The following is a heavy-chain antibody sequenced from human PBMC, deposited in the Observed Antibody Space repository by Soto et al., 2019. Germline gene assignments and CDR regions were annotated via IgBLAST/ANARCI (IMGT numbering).Heavy chain of an antibody. CDR2: IKSKTDGGTR. V-gene: IGHV3-15*01. J-gene: IGHJ2*01. CDR3: TTDPAMTVEVRMVYAMPLNWYFDL. D-gene: IGHD2-8*01. Sequence: WWSLRLFSAAAGFTFSNAWMSWVRQARGKGQEWVGRIKSKTDGGTRDYAAPVKGRFTISRDDSNNTLYLQRISLKTEHTALYYCTTDPAMTVEVRMVYAMPLNWYFDLWGRGTLVTVSS. CDR1: GFTFSNAW.